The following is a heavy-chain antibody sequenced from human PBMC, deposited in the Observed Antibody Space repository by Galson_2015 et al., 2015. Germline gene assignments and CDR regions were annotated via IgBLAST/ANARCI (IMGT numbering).Heavy chain of an antibody. CDR2: INTDGSST. D-gene: IGHD3-9*01. CDR3: VRSITTLRIDSWFDP. J-gene: IGHJ5*02. Sequence: SLRLSCAASGFTFSTYWMHWVRQAPGEGLVWVSRINTDGSSTSYGDFVKGRFTISRDNARNTLYLQLNSLRAEDTAVYYCVRSITTLRIDSWFDPWGQGTLVTVSS. CDR1: GFTFSTYW. V-gene: IGHV3-74*01.